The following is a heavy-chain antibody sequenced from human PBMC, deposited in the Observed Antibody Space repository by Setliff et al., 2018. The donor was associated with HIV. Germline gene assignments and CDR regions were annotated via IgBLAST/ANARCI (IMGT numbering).Heavy chain of an antibody. CDR2: VTSDGHTK. J-gene: IGHJ6*03. D-gene: IGHD3-16*01. V-gene: IGHV3-30*18. Sequence: GESLKISCAASGFHFSSHAIHWVRQAPGKGLEWVALVTSDGHTKFYGDSVKGRFTVSRDNYRNRVYLQMTSLRVDDTAVFYCAKEEGRWGSSLYHHVMDVWGKGTTVTVS. CDR1: GFHFSSHA. CDR3: AKEEGRWGSSLYHHVMDV.